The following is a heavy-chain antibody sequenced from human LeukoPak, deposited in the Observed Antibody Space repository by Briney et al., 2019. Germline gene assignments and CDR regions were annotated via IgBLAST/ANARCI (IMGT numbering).Heavy chain of an antibody. CDR3: AKDERLGSSWTFDY. J-gene: IGHJ4*02. V-gene: IGHV3-30*02. Sequence: PGGSLRLSCAASGFTFSSYGMHWIRQAPGKGLEWVAFIRSDGSNKFYADSVKGRFTISRDNSKNTLYVQMNSLRAEDTAVYYCAKDERLGSSWTFDYWGQGTLVTVSS. D-gene: IGHD6-13*01. CDR2: IRSDGSNK. CDR1: GFTFSSYG.